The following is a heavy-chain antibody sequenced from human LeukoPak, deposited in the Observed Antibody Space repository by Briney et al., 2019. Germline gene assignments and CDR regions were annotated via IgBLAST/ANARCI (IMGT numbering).Heavy chain of an antibody. CDR2: IYYSGST. V-gene: IGHV4-59*01. Sequence: SETLSLTCTVSGGSISSYYWSWIRQPPGKGLEWIGYIYYSGSTNYNRSLKSRVTISVDTSKNQFSLKLSSVTAADTAVYYCARDQGTAAPFDYWGQGTLVTVSS. CDR1: GGSISSYY. D-gene: IGHD6-13*01. J-gene: IGHJ4*02. CDR3: ARDQGTAAPFDY.